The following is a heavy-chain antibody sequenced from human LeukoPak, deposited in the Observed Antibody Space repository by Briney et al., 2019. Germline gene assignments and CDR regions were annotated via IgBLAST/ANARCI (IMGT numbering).Heavy chain of an antibody. CDR1: GGSISSYS. Sequence: SETLSLTCTVSGGSISSYSWSWIRQPPGKGLESIGYIHYSGTTNYNPSLKSRVTISVDTSRDQFSLKLSSVTAADTAVYYCARLSYVFHFDYWGQGTLVTVSS. CDR2: IHYSGTT. V-gene: IGHV4-59*08. CDR3: ARLSYVFHFDY. J-gene: IGHJ4*02. D-gene: IGHD3-10*02.